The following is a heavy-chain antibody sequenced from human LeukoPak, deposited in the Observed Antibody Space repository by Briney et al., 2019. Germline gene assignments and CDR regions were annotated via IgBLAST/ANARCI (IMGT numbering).Heavy chain of an antibody. V-gene: IGHV4-59*01. J-gene: IGHJ3*02. CDR3: ARDRGYCSGGSCYWRSTYAFDI. CDR2: IYYSGST. Sequence: PSETLSLTSTVSGGSISSYYWSWIRQPPGKGLEWIGYIYYSGSTNYIPSLKSRVTISVDTSKNQFSLKLSSVTAADTAVYYCARDRGYCSGGSCYWRSTYAFDIWGQGTMVTVSS. CDR1: GGSISSYY. D-gene: IGHD2-15*01.